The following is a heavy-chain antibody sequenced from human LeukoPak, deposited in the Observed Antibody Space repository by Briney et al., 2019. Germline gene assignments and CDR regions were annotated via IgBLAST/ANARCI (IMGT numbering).Heavy chain of an antibody. CDR2: ITSGGGT. V-gene: IGHV3-23*01. CDR3: AKSVWSGSYYNNDC. Sequence: PGGSLRLSCAASGFTFSSYAMTWVRQAPGQGLEWVSGITSGGGTYYADSVKGRFTISRDNSKNTLYVQMNSLRAEDTAVYYCAKSVWSGSYYNNDCWGQGTLVTVSS. J-gene: IGHJ4*02. CDR1: GFTFSSYA. D-gene: IGHD3-10*01.